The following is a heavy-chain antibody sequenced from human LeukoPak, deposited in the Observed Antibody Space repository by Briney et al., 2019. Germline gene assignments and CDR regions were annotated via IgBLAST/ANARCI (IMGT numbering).Heavy chain of an antibody. CDR3: AKARIPQ. CDR1: GFTFSYYA. V-gene: IGHV3-30*04. J-gene: IGHJ4*02. Sequence: GGSLRPSCAASGFTFSYYANHWVRQAPGKGLEWVAVISYDGSNKYYADSVKGRFTISRDNSKNTLYLQMNSLRAEDTAVYYCAKARIPQWGQGTLVTVSS. CDR2: ISYDGSNK.